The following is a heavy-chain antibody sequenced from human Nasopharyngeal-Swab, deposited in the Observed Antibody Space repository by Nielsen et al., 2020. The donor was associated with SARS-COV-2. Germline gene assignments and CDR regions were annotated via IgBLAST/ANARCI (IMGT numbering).Heavy chain of an antibody. D-gene: IGHD3-22*01. CDR3: ARGSYYYDSSGYYDY. CDR2: ISSSSSYI. J-gene: IGHJ4*02. Sequence: GGSLRLSCAASGFTLSSYSMSWVRQAPGKGLEWVSSISSSSSYIYYADSVKGRFTISRDNAKNSLYLQMNSLRAEDTAVYYCARGSYYYDSSGYYDYWGQGTLVTVSS. V-gene: IGHV3-21*01. CDR1: GFTLSSYS.